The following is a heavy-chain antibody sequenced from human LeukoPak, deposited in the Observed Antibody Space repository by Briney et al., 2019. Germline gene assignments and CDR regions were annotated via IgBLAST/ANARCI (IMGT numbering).Heavy chain of an antibody. Sequence: SETLSLTCTVSVGSISSGDSYWSWIRQHPGKGLEWIGYLDFSVSAYYNPSLKSRVTISVDTSKNQFSLKLTSVTPADTAVYYCARASRDGYNFGYFDSWGQGTLVTVSS. J-gene: IGHJ4*02. CDR3: ARASRDGYNFGYFDS. CDR1: VGSISSGDSY. V-gene: IGHV4-31*03. CDR2: LDFSVSA. D-gene: IGHD5-24*01.